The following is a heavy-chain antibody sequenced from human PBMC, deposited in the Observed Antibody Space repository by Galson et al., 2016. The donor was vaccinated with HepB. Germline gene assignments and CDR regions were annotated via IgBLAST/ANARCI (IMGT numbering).Heavy chain of an antibody. Sequence: SLRLSCAGPAFSISGDYMNWVRQAPGKGLEWVSLIHAGTSTYYSDSVKGRFLISTDNAKNTLHLQMNSLRVEDTAVYYCVRGSDLGSLWGQGALVTVS. CDR2: IHAGTST. D-gene: IGHD1-26*01. V-gene: IGHV3-66*01. CDR3: VRGSDLGSL. J-gene: IGHJ4*02. CDR1: AFSISGDY.